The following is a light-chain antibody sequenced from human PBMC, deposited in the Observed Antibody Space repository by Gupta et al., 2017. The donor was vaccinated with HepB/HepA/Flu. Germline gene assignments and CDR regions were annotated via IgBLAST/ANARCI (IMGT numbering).Light chain of an antibody. V-gene: IGKV3-11*01. CDR1: QSVANS. Sequence: EIVLTQSPATLSLSPGERATLSCRASQSVANSIAWEQQKPGQAPRLIIYDASNSATGSTDRFSGSGAEKDFTLTSIRRENEDFAIYYGLQRSNLNTFGQGTKMDIK. CDR2: DAS. J-gene: IGKJ2*01. CDR3: LQRSNLNT.